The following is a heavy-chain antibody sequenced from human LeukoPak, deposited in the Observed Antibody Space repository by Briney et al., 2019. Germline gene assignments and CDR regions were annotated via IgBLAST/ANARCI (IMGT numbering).Heavy chain of an antibody. J-gene: IGHJ4*02. CDR3: ARDLVEYSSSRGIDY. CDR1: GGSISSSSYY. V-gene: IGHV4-39*07. CDR2: IYYSGST. D-gene: IGHD6-6*01. Sequence: PSETLSLTCTVSGGSISSSSYYWGWIRQPPGKGLEWIGSIYYSGSTNYNPSLKSRVTMSVDTSKNQFSLKLSSVTAADTAVYYCARDLVEYSSSRGIDYWGQGTLVTVSS.